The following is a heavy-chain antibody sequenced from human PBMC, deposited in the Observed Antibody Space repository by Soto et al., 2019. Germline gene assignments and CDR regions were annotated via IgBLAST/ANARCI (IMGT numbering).Heavy chain of an antibody. CDR3: ARDLGYLTANVDI. CDR2: IYSGGST. V-gene: IGHV3-66*01. D-gene: IGHD5-18*01. Sequence: GGSLRLSCAASGFTVSSNYMSWVRQAPGKGLEWVSVIYSGGSTYYADSVKGRFTISRDNSKNTLYLQMNSLRAEDTAVYYCARDLGYLTANVDIWGQGTMVTVSS. CDR1: GFTVSSNY. J-gene: IGHJ3*02.